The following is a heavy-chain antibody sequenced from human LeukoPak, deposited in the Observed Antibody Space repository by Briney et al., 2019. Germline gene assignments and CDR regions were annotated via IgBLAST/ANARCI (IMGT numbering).Heavy chain of an antibody. CDR1: GGSISTYY. J-gene: IGHJ6*03. V-gene: IGHV4-59*12. CDR2: IYYSGYT. Sequence: NSSETLSLTCTVSGGSISTYYWSWFRQPPGKGLEWIGYIYYSGYTNYIPSLKSRVTISLDTSKNQFSLSLSSVTAADTAVYYCARDLRSGYGSGSEYYYYYYMDVWGKGTTVTVSS. CDR3: ARDLRSGYGSGSEYYYYYYMDV. D-gene: IGHD3-10*01.